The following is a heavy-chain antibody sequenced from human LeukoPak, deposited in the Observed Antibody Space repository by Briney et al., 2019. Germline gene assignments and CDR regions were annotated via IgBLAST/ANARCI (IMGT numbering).Heavy chain of an antibody. Sequence: GGSLRLSCAASGFRFSSYGMHWVRQAPGKGLEWVVVISYDGSNKYYVDSVKGRFTISRDNSKNTLYLQMNSLRAEDTAVYYCAKDAMVRGVINPHDNWGQGTLVTVSS. D-gene: IGHD3-10*01. J-gene: IGHJ4*02. V-gene: IGHV3-30*18. CDR2: ISYDGSNK. CDR3: AKDAMVRGVINPHDN. CDR1: GFRFSSYG.